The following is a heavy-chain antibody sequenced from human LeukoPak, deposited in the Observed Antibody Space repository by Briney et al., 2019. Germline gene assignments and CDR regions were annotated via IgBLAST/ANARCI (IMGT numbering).Heavy chain of an antibody. J-gene: IGHJ5*02. D-gene: IGHD4-17*01. V-gene: IGHV3-23*01. CDR1: GFTFSSYA. CDR3: AKGPSNSPTVSWFDP. Sequence: GGSLRLSCAASGFTFSSYAMSWVRQAPGKGLEWVSAISGSGGSTYYADSVKGRFTISRDNSKITLYLQMNSLRAEDTAVYYCAKGPSNSPTVSWFDPWGQGTLVTVSS. CDR2: ISGSGGST.